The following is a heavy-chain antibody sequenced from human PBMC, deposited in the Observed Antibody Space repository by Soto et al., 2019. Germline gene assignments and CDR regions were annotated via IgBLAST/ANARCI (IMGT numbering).Heavy chain of an antibody. J-gene: IGHJ6*02. CDR2: IYYSGST. D-gene: IGHD3-10*01. Sequence: PSETLSLTCTVSGGSISSGGYYWSWIRQHPGKGLEWIGYIYYSGSTYYNPSLKSRVTISVDTSKNQFSLKLSSVTAADTAVYYCARDGESYGMDVWGQGTTVTVSS. CDR3: ARDGESYGMDV. V-gene: IGHV4-31*03. CDR1: GGSISSGGYY.